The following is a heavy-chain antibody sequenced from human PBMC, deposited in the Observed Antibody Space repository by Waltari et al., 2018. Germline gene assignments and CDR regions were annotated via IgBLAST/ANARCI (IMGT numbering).Heavy chain of an antibody. CDR3: ARAPAARREYFDL. J-gene: IGHJ2*01. CDR2: IGIAGDT. V-gene: IGHV3-13*01. CDR1: GFPFSTFD. Sequence: EVQLVESGGGLVQPGGSLRLSCTASGFPFSTFDMHWVRQATGKGLEWVSAIGIAGDTYYPGSVRGRFTISRENAKNSLYLQMNSLRAGDTAVYYCARAPAARREYFDLWGRGTLVTVSS. D-gene: IGHD6-6*01.